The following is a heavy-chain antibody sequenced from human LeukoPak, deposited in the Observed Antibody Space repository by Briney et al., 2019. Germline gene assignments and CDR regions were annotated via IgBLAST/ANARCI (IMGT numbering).Heavy chain of an antibody. CDR2: INHSGST. Sequence: PSEALSLTCAVYGGSFSGYYWSWIRQPPGKGLEWIGEINHSGSTNYNPSLKSRVTISVDTSKNQFSLKLSSVTAADTAVYYCARDLEVGATCGIWGQGTLVTVSS. J-gene: IGHJ4*02. CDR3: ARDLEVGATCGI. D-gene: IGHD1-26*01. CDR1: GGSFSGYY. V-gene: IGHV4-34*01.